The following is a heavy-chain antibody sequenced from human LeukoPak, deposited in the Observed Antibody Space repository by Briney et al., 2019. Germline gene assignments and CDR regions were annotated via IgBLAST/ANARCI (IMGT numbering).Heavy chain of an antibody. CDR1: GDSISSRVYY. CDR3: ARGIRQQHLVHRFDY. D-gene: IGHD6-13*01. V-gene: IGHV4-39*07. J-gene: IGHJ4*02. Sequence: SETLSLTCTVSGDSISSRVYYWGWLRQPPGKGLEWISSVYYTGTTYYNPSLKSRVTVSVDTSKNQFSLKLSSVTAADTAMYYCARGIRQQHLVHRFDYWGQGTLVTVSS. CDR2: VYYTGTT.